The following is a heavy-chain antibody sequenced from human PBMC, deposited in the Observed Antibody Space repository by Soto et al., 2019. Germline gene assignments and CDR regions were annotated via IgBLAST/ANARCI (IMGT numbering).Heavy chain of an antibody. CDR3: SRRRDWTATDPLDY. CDR2: IRNKVNTYAT. J-gene: IGHJ4*02. D-gene: IGHD2-21*01. CDR1: GFTFTDSA. Sequence: EVQLVESGGGLVQPGGSLKLSCAASGFTFTDSAIHWVRRASGKGPEWVGRIRNKVNTYATAYAASVKGRFTISRDDATGTTYLQMNSLKTEDTAVYYCSRRRDWTATDPLDYWGQGTLVTVSS. V-gene: IGHV3-73*02.